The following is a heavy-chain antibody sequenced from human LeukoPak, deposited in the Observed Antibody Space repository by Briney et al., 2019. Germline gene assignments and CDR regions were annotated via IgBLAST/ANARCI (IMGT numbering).Heavy chain of an antibody. V-gene: IGHV4-59*08. CDR2: IYYSGST. CDR1: GGSISSYY. CDR3: ARHMVRGVEYYGMDV. Sequence: SETLSLTCPVSGGSISSYYWSWVRQPPGKGLEWIGDIYYSGSTNYNPSLKRRVTISVYTSKNQSSLQLSFVTAAATAVYYCARHMVRGVEYYGMDVWGQGTTVTVSS. J-gene: IGHJ6*02. D-gene: IGHD3-10*01.